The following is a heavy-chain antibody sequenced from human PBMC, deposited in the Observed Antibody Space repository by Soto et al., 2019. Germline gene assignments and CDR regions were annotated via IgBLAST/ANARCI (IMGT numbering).Heavy chain of an antibody. CDR3: AKDRTTVTTSPMDV. D-gene: IGHD4-4*01. Sequence: GGSLRLSCAASGFTFGSYSMNWVRQAPGKGLEWVSYIYSGSSTIYYADSVKGRFTISRDTAKNTLYLQMNSLRAEDTAVYYCAKDRTTVTTSPMDVWGKGTTVTVSS. CDR2: IYSGSSTI. J-gene: IGHJ6*03. CDR1: GFTFGSYS. V-gene: IGHV3-48*01.